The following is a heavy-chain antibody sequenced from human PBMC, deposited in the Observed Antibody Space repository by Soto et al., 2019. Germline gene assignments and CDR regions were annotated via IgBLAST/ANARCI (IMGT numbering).Heavy chain of an antibody. CDR1: GVSISSCSYY. CDR2: IYYSGST. Sequence: SETLSLTCTVSGVSISSCSYYWGWIRQPPGKGLEWIGSIYYSGSTYYNPSLKSRVTISVDTSKNQFSLKLSSVTAADTAVYYCARNEGVVYGMDVWGQGPTVT. CDR3: ARNEGVVYGMDV. V-gene: IGHV4-39*01. J-gene: IGHJ6*02. D-gene: IGHD2-21*01.